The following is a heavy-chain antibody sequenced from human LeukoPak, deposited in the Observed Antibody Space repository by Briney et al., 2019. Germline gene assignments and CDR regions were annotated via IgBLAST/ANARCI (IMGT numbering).Heavy chain of an antibody. J-gene: IGHJ5*02. D-gene: IGHD2-2*01. CDR2: MNPNSGNT. CDR1: GYTFTNYD. Sequence: ASVTVSCKTSGYTFTNYDINWVRQAAGQGLEWMGWMNPNSGNTVYAQKFQGRVTMTRNTSISTAYMELRSLRSEDTAVYYCARPHCSSTDCHPPEWFDPWGQGTLVTVSS. V-gene: IGHV1-8*01. CDR3: ARPHCSSTDCHPPEWFDP.